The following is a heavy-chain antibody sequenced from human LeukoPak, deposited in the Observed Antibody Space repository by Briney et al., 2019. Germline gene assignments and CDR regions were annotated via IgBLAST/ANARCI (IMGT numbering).Heavy chain of an antibody. CDR2: INPNSGGT. D-gene: IGHD3-3*01. Sequence: GASVTVSCKASGYTFTCYYMHWVRQAPGQGLERMGRINPNSGGTNYAQKFQGRVTMTRDTSISTAYMELSRLRSDDTAVYYCAREAIDFWSGYYQPLKYFQHWGQGTLVTVSS. CDR1: GYTFTCYY. CDR3: AREAIDFWSGYYQPLKYFQH. J-gene: IGHJ1*01. V-gene: IGHV1-2*06.